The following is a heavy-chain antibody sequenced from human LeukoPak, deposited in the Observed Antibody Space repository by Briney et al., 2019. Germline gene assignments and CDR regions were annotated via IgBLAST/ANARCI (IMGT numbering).Heavy chain of an antibody. CDR2: IYYSGST. V-gene: IGHV4-39*01. Sequence: SETLSLTCTVSGGSISSSSYYWGWIRQPPGKGLEWIGSIYYSGSTYYNPSLKSRVTISVDTSKNQFSLKLSSVTAADTAVYYCARTRYYYNSRSYGAPYYYDYWGQGTLVTVSS. D-gene: IGHD3-10*01. CDR1: GGSISSSSYY. J-gene: IGHJ4*02. CDR3: ARTRYYYNSRSYGAPYYYDY.